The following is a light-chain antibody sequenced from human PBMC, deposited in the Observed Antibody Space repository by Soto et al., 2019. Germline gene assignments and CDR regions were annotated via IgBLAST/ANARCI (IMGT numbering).Light chain of an antibody. V-gene: IGLV2-11*01. Sequence: QSALTQPRSVSGSPGQSVTISCTGTSSDVGGYNYVSWYRQHPGTAPKLMIYDVSMRPSGVPDRFSGSKSGNTASLTISGLQAEDEADYYCCSYAGSYTLYVFGTGTKLTVL. CDR3: CSYAGSYTLYV. CDR1: SSDVGGYNY. J-gene: IGLJ1*01. CDR2: DVS.